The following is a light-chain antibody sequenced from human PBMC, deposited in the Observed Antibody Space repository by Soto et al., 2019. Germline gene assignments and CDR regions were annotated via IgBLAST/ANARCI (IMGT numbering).Light chain of an antibody. CDR3: QQYSGSPST. Sequence: EIVLTQSPDTLSLSPGDRATLSCRASQSVSSNYLVWYQQKPGQALRLLIYGASIRATGIPDRLTGSGSGTDFALTITRLEPEDFAVYYCQQYSGSPSTFGQGTKLEIK. CDR2: GAS. J-gene: IGKJ2*01. V-gene: IGKV3-20*01. CDR1: QSVSSNY.